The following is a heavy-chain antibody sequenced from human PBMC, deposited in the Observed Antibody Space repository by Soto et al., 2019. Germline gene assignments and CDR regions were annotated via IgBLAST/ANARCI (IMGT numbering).Heavy chain of an antibody. V-gene: IGHV1-69*01. CDR2: VIPIFDTV. J-gene: IGHJ4*02. D-gene: IGHD1-26*01. CDR1: GGTFSTYA. CDR3: AADVGATARAFDY. Sequence: QVPLVQSGAEVKKPGSSMKVSCKASGGTFSTYAISWVRQAPGQGLEWMGGVIPIFDTVNYAQRFQGRVTITADESTTTAYMELSSLGSEDTAVYYCAADVGATARAFDYWGQGTLVTVSS.